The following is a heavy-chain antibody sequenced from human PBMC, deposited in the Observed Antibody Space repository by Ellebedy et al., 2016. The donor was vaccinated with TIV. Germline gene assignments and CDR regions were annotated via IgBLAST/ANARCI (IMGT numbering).Heavy chain of an antibody. J-gene: IGHJ6*02. Sequence: GESLKISCKGSGYSFTKYWIGWVRQMPGKGLEWMGVIYPDDSDTRYSQSFQGQVTISADKSISTAYLQWSSLKASDTAMYYCAIHYFYGLDIWGQGTTVTVSS. V-gene: IGHV5-51*01. CDR2: IYPDDSDT. CDR1: GYSFTKYW. CDR3: AIHYFYGLDI.